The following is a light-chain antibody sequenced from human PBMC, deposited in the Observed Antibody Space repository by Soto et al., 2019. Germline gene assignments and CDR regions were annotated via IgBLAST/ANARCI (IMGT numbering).Light chain of an antibody. Sequence: DIQMTQSPSSLSASIGDRVTITCQASQNITNNLSWYQQKTGKAPHLLLYHASKLAKGVTSRFSGSGSGTDFSFIITSLQREDLATYYCQQYYGLPPLTFGQGTRLDI. J-gene: IGKJ5*01. CDR1: QNITNN. CDR2: HAS. CDR3: QQYYGLPPLT. V-gene: IGKV1-33*01.